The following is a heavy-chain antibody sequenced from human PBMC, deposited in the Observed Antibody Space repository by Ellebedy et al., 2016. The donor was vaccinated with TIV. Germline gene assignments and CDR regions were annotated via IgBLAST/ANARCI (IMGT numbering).Heavy chain of an antibody. Sequence: LSLTCVASGFTATSNYISWVRQAPRTGLGWVSTLYSGGTILYTDSVKGRFRISRDNSKNTLYLQMNSLRAEDTAVYYCAKDWGRIQLWSPDPKYNFDYWGQGTLVTVSS. CDR2: LYSGGTI. CDR1: GFTATSNY. CDR3: AKDWGRIQLWSPDPKYNFDY. J-gene: IGHJ4*02. V-gene: IGHV3-66*01. D-gene: IGHD5-18*01.